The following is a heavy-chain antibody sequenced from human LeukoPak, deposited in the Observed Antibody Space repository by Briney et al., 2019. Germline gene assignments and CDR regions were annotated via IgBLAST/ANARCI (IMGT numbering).Heavy chain of an antibody. D-gene: IGHD7-27*01. CDR1: GGSFSGYY. J-gene: IGHJ6*02. Sequence: SQTLSLTCAVYGGSFSGYYWSWIRQPPGKGLEWIGEINRSGGTNYNPSLKSRVTISVDTSINQFSLKLSSVTAADTAVYYCARGLGNYYYYGMDVWGQGTTVTVSS. CDR3: ARGLGNYYYYGMDV. CDR2: INRSGGT. V-gene: IGHV4-34*01.